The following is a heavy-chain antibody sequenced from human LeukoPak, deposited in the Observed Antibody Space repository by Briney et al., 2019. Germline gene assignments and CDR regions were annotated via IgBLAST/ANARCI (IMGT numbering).Heavy chain of an antibody. J-gene: IGHJ4*02. CDR3: AKDPLWFGENF. CDR1: GFTFAGYA. Sequence: GGSLRLSCAASGFTFAGYAMSWVRQASGKGLEWVSGISNGGGGTYYADSVKGRFTISRDNSKNTLYLQMNSLRAEDTAVYYCAKDPLWFGENFWGQGTLVTVSS. V-gene: IGHV3-23*01. CDR2: ISNGGGGT. D-gene: IGHD3-10*01.